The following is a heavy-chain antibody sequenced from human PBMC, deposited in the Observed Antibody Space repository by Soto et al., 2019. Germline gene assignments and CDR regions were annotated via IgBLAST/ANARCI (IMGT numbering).Heavy chain of an antibody. CDR3: ASPYYYDSSGYYRDYYYGMDV. CDR2: IIPIFGTA. V-gene: IGHV1-69*13. J-gene: IGHJ6*02. Sequence: ASVKVSCKASGGTFSSYAISWVRQAPGQGLEWMGGIIPIFGTANYAQKFQGRVTITADESTSTAYMELSSLRSEDTAVYYCASPYYYDSSGYYRDYYYGMDVWGQGTTVTVSS. CDR1: GGTFSSYA. D-gene: IGHD3-22*01.